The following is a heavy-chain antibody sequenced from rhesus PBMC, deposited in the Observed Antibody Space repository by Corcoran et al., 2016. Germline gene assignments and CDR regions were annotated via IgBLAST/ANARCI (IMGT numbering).Heavy chain of an antibody. D-gene: IGHD5-36*01. J-gene: IGHJ4*01. CDR3: ARDPGIATVIGVDY. V-gene: IGHV4-127*01. CDR2: IGGRSGST. CDR1: GYSIRSGYG. Sequence: VQLQESGPGLVKPSETLSLTCAVSGYSIRSGYGWSWIRQPPGKGLEWIGYIGGRSGSTNHNPSLQSRVTMSKDTSKSHFALKLSSVTAADTAVYYCARDPGIATVIGVDYWGQGVLVTVSS.